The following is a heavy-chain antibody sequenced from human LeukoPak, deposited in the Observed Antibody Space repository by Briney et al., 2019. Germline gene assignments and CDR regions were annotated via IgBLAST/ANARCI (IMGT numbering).Heavy chain of an antibody. D-gene: IGHD1-26*01. CDR3: ARDFDGSYQIDY. CDR1: GFTFDDYG. V-gene: IGHV3-21*01. Sequence: GGSLRLSCAASGFTFDDYGMSWVRQAPGKGLEWVSSISSSSSYIYYADSVKGRFTISRDNAKNSLYLQMNSLRAEDTAVYYCARDFDGSYQIDYWGQGTLVTVSS. J-gene: IGHJ4*02. CDR2: ISSSSSYI.